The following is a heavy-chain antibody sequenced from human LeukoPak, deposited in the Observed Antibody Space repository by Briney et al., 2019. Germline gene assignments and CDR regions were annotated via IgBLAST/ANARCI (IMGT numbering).Heavy chain of an antibody. CDR2: INPNSGGT. Sequence: VASVKVSCKASGYTFTGYYMHWVRPAPGQGLEWMGWINPNSGGTNYAQKFQGRVTMTRDTSISTAYMELSRLRSDDTAVYYCAREGYTTLHYYYYGMDVWGQGTTVTVSS. CDR1: GYTFTGYY. V-gene: IGHV1-2*02. D-gene: IGHD5-18*01. J-gene: IGHJ6*02. CDR3: AREGYTTLHYYYYGMDV.